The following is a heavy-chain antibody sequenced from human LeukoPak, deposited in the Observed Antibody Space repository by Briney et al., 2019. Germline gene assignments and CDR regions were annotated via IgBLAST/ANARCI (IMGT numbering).Heavy chain of an antibody. CDR1: GFTFDDYA. J-gene: IGHJ4*02. Sequence: GGSLRLSCAASGFTFDDYAMHWVRQAPGKGLEWVSGINWNSGGIGYADSVKGRFTISRDNAKNSLYLQMNSLRAEDTALYYCAKSSSYSGYKGDFDYWGQGTLVTVSS. D-gene: IGHD5-12*01. CDR2: INWNSGGI. CDR3: AKSSSYSGYKGDFDY. V-gene: IGHV3-9*01.